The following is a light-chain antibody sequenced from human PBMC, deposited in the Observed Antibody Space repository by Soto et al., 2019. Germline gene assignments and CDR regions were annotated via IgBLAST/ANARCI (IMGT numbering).Light chain of an antibody. J-gene: IGKJ1*01. CDR2: GAS. CDR3: QQYNNWPRRT. V-gene: IGKV3-15*01. Sequence: EIVLTQSPGTLSLSPGERATLSCRASQSVSNNYLAWYQQKPGQAPRLLIYGASTRATGIPARFSGSGSGTGFTLTISSLQSEDFAVYYCQQYNNWPRRTFGQGTKVDIK. CDR1: QSVSNN.